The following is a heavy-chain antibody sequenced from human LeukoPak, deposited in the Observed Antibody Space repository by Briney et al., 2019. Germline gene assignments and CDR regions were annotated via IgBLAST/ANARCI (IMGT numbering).Heavy chain of an antibody. Sequence: SETLSLTCTLSGGSISSGGYSWSWIRQPPGKGLEWIGYIYHSGSTYYNPSLKSRVTISVDRSKNQFSLKLSSVTAADTAVYYCARSHSSSWYFNYYGMDVWGQGTTVTVSS. CDR3: ARSHSSSWYFNYYGMDV. D-gene: IGHD6-13*01. V-gene: IGHV4-30-2*01. CDR2: IYHSGST. J-gene: IGHJ6*02. CDR1: GGSISSGGYS.